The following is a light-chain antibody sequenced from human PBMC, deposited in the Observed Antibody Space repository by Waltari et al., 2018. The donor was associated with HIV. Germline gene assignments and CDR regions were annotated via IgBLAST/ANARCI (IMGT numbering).Light chain of an antibody. CDR3: ATWDDSLHGWV. J-gene: IGLJ3*02. CDR2: SNN. Sequence: QSVLTQPPSASGTPGQRVTISCSGSSSNIGSNTVNWYQQLPGMAPKLLMYSNNQRPSGVPERFSGSKSGTSASLAISGLQSEDEAEYYCATWDDSLHGWVFGGGTKLTVL. CDR1: SSNIGSNT. V-gene: IGLV1-44*01.